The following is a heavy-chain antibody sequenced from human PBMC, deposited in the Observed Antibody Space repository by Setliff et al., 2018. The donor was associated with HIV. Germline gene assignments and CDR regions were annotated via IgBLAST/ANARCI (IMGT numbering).Heavy chain of an antibody. J-gene: IGHJ4*02. CDR3: VKGGRYSADPLDY. CDR1: GFTFSRNA. D-gene: IGHD1-26*01. Sequence: GGSLRLSCSASGFTFSRNAMHWVRQAPGKGLEYVSSISSNGGSTYYADSVKGRFTISRDNSKNTLYLQMSSLRAEDTAVYYCVKGGRYSADPLDYWGQGTLVTVS. V-gene: IGHV3-64D*09. CDR2: ISSNGGST.